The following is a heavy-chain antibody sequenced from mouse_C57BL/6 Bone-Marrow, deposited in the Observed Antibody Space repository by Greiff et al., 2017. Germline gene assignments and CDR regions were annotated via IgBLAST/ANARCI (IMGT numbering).Heavy chain of an antibody. CDR2: IWSGGST. D-gene: IGHD2-5*01. CDR3: ASSYSNYPLYYYAMDY. CDR1: GFSLTSYG. J-gene: IGHJ4*01. Sequence: VLLVESGPGLVQPSQSLSITCTVSGFSLTSYGVHWVRQSPGKGLEWLGVIWSGGSTDYNAAFISRLSISKDNSKSQVFYKMNRLQADDTARYYCASSYSNYPLYYYAMDYWGQGTSVTVSS. V-gene: IGHV2-2*01.